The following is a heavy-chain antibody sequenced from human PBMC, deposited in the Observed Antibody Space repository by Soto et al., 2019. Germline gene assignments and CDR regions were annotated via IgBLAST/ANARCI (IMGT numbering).Heavy chain of an antibody. CDR3: ARQFSVYGDYGRYFDF. CDR1: GCSISGSGYY. CDR2: IYYSGST. J-gene: IGHJ4*02. V-gene: IGHV4-39*01. D-gene: IGHD4-17*01. Sequence: SETLSLTCTVSGCSISGSGYYWGWIRQPPGKGLEWIGTIYYSGSTYYNPSLKSRVTISVDTSKNQFSLKLSSVTAADTAVYYCARQFSVYGDYGRYFDFWGQGTLVTVSS.